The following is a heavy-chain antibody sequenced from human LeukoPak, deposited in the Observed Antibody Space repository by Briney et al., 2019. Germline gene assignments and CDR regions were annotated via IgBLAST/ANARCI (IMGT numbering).Heavy chain of an antibody. CDR3: ARIYSSAWYSTDY. J-gene: IGHJ4*02. CDR1: GGSISSYY. Sequence: SETLSLTCTVSGGSISSYYWSWIRQSPGKGLEWIGYISYSGSTDYNPSLKSRVTISVDTSKNQFSLKVNSVTAADTAVYYCARIYSSAWYSTDYWGQGTLVTVSS. D-gene: IGHD6-19*01. CDR2: ISYSGST. V-gene: IGHV4-59*01.